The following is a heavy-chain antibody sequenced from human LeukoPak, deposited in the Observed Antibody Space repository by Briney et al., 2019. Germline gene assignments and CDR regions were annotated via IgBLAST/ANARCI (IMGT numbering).Heavy chain of an antibody. Sequence: SETLSLACAVYGGSFSGYYWSWIRQPPGKGLEWIGEINHSGSTNYNPSLKSRVTISVDTSKNQFSLKLSSVTAADTAVYYCATTHCSGGSCYSGKYFQHWGQGTLVTVSS. D-gene: IGHD2-15*01. J-gene: IGHJ1*01. CDR2: INHSGST. V-gene: IGHV4-34*01. CDR3: ATTHCSGGSCYSGKYFQH. CDR1: GGSFSGYY.